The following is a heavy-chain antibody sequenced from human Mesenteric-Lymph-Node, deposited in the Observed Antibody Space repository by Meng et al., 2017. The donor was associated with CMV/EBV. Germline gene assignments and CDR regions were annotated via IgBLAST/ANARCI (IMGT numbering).Heavy chain of an antibody. J-gene: IGHJ4*02. CDR2: ISGSGGST. D-gene: IGHD4-17*01. CDR3: AKDFYGDPFYFDC. CDR1: GFTFSNYA. V-gene: IGHV3-23*01. Sequence: GESLKISCAASGFTFSNYAMNWVRQAPGKGLEWVSTISGSGGSTYYADSVKGRFTISRENSKNTLYLQMNSLRAEDTAVYYCAKDFYGDPFYFDCWGQGTLVTVSS.